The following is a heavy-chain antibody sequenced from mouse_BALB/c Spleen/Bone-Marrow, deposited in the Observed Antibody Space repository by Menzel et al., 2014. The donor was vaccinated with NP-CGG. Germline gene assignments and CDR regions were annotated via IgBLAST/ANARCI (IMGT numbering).Heavy chain of an antibody. CDR1: GFGFRSYA. D-gene: IGHD2-10*02. J-gene: IGHJ4*01. V-gene: IGHV5-6-5*01. Sequence: DVMLVESGGGLVKPGGSLKLSCAASGFGFRSYAMSWVRQTPERRLEWVASIISGGNTYYPDSVKGRFTISRDNARTIIYLQMSSLTSEDTAMYYCARGPSYGNYLYYALDYWGQGTSVTVSS. CDR3: ARGPSYGNYLYYALDY. CDR2: IISGGNT.